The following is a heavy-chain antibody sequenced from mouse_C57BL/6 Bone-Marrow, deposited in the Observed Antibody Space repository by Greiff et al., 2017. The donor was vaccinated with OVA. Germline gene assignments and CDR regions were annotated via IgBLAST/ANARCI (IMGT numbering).Heavy chain of an antibody. Sequence: VQVVESGPGLVQPSQSLSITCTVSGFSLTSYGVHWVRQSPGKGLEWLGVIWRGGSTDYNAAFMSRLSITKDNSKSQVFFKMNSLQADDTAIYYCAKNGDYGKTYFDYWGQGTTLTVSS. V-gene: IGHV2-5*01. J-gene: IGHJ2*01. CDR2: IWRGGST. CDR3: AKNGDYGKTYFDY. CDR1: GFSLTSYG. D-gene: IGHD2-4*01.